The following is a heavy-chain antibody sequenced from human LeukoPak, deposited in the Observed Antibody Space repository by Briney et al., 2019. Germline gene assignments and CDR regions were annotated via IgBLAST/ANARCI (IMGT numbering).Heavy chain of an antibody. CDR1: GYTFTSYD. CDR2: MNPISGNT. D-gene: IGHD4-17*01. J-gene: IGHJ5*02. CDR3: ARVVSPTVTTFVDWFDP. V-gene: IGHV1-8*01. Sequence: GASVKVSCKASGYTFTSYDINWVRQATGQGLEWMGWMNPISGNTGYAQKFQGRVTMTRNTSISTAYMELSSLRSEDTAVYYCARVVSPTVTTFVDWFDPWGQGTLVTVSS.